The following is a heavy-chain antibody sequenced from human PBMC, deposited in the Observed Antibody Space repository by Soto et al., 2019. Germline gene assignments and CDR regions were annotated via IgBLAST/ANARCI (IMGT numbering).Heavy chain of an antibody. Sequence: SETLSLTCTVSGGPISSYYWSWIRQPPGKGLEWIGYIYYSGITNYNPSLKSRVTISVDTSKNQFSLKLSSVTAADTAVYYCARYKSNDYYGMDVWGQGTTVTVSS. J-gene: IGHJ6*02. CDR3: ARYKSNDYYGMDV. D-gene: IGHD1-20*01. CDR2: IYYSGIT. V-gene: IGHV4-59*01. CDR1: GGPISSYY.